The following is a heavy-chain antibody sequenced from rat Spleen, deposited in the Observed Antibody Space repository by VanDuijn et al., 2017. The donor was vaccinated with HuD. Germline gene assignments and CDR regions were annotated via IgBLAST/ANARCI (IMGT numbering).Heavy chain of an antibody. V-gene: IGHV5-20*01. Sequence: EVQLVESGGGLVQPGRSMKLSCAASGFTFSDYYMAWVRQAPTKGLEWVATISSDGRRNFYRDSVKGRFTISRDNAKTTLYLQMDSLRSEDTATYYCTTLGNYFNYWGQGVMVTVSS. CDR3: TTLGNYFNY. J-gene: IGHJ2*01. CDR2: ISSDGRRN. D-gene: IGHD5-1*01. CDR1: GFTFSDYY.